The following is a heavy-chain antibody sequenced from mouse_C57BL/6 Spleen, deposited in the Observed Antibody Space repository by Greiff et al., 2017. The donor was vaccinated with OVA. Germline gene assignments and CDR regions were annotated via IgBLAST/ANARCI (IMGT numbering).Heavy chain of an antibody. CDR2: PYWGDDK. CDR1: GFSLSTYGMG. V-gene: IGHV8-12*01. CDR3: ARPYGSSYGYFDV. J-gene: IGHJ1*03. D-gene: IGHD1-1*01. Sequence: QVTLKECGPGILQPSQSLSLTCSFSGFSLSTYGMGVSWLRQPSGQGLEWLAHPYWGDDKCNDPFLKSRLTISKDTSRTQLFLNITSVDTADTATYYCARPYGSSYGYFDVWGTGTTVTVSS.